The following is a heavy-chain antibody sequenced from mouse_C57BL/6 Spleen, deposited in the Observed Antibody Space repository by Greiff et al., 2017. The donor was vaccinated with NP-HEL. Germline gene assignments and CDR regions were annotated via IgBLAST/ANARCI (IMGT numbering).Heavy chain of an antibody. Sequence: VKLQESGPELVKPGASVKISCKASGYAFSSSWMNWVKQRPGKGLEWIGRIYPGDGDTNYNGKFKGKATLTADKSSSTAYMQLSSLTSEDSAVYFCARSDSNYYFDYWGQGTTLTVSS. J-gene: IGHJ2*01. CDR3: ARSDSNYYFDY. V-gene: IGHV1-82*01. CDR2: IYPGDGDT. D-gene: IGHD2-5*01. CDR1: GYAFSSSW.